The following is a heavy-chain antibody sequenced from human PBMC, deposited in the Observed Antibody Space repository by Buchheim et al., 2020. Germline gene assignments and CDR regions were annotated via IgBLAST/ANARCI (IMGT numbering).Heavy chain of an antibody. CDR1: GDSIISRSHY. V-gene: IGHV4-39*01. CDR2: ILYNGNT. D-gene: IGHD5-24*01. J-gene: IGHJ4*02. CDR3: ATQRRDGYNFWDY. Sequence: QLQLQESGPGLVKPSETLSLTCSVSGDSIISRSHYWGWIRQPPGKGLEWVGSILYNGNTYYSPSLKSRVTVFADPSKNQFSLKLSSVTAADTAVYYCATQRRDGYNFWDYWGQGTL.